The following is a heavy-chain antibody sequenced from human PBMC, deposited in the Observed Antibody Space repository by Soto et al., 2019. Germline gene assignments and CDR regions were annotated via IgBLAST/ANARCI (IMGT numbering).Heavy chain of an antibody. Sequence: QLQESGPGLVKPSETLSLTCSVSGDSINSDKYYWGWIRQPPGKGLEWIGSIYYRGNTYYNPSLQTRVTVSLAKSKSQFSLRLNSVTVPDSAVYLRAILEGLATISYYFDFWGQGAQVTVSS. V-gene: IGHV4-39*01. CDR2: IYYRGNT. D-gene: IGHD3-9*01. CDR1: GDSINSDKYY. J-gene: IGHJ4*02. CDR3: AILEGLATISYYFDF.